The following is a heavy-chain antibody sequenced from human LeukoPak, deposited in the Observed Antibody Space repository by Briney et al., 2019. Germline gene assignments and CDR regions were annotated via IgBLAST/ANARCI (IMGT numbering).Heavy chain of an antibody. Sequence: ASVTASCKASGYTFTNYHINWVRQATGQGLEWMVWMNPNNGDSGYAQRFQGRVTITRDTSISTSYMELRSLRSDDTAVYFCARTTSFTASGYDYWGQGTLVTVSS. J-gene: IGHJ4*02. V-gene: IGHV1-8*03. D-gene: IGHD6-25*01. CDR3: ARTTSFTASGYDY. CDR2: MNPNNGDS. CDR1: GYTFTNYH.